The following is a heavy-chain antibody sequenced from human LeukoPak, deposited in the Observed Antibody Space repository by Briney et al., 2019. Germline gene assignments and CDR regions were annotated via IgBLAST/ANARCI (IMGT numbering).Heavy chain of an antibody. Sequence: GGSLRLSCAASGFTFSSYAMSWVRQAPGKGLEWVSTISGSGGSTYYADSVKGRFTISRDNSKNTLYVLMNSLRVEDTAVYYCAKDPGRYFDWLFPTDEYFQHWGQGTLVTVSS. CDR1: GFTFSSYA. J-gene: IGHJ1*01. V-gene: IGHV3-23*01. CDR2: ISGSGGST. D-gene: IGHD3-9*01. CDR3: AKDPGRYFDWLFPTDEYFQH.